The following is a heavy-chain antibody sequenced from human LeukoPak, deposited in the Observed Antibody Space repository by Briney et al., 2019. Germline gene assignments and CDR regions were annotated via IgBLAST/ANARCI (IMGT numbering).Heavy chain of an antibody. J-gene: IGHJ4*02. CDR1: GFTFSSYS. CDR3: AKEIASGIEAAGFDY. D-gene: IGHD6-25*01. V-gene: IGHV3-21*01. CDR2: ISSSSSYI. Sequence: PGGSLRLSCAASGFTFSSYSMNWVRQAPGKGLEWVSSISSSSSYIYYADSVKGRFTISRDNAKNSLYLQMNSLRAEDTAVYYCAKEIASGIEAAGFDYWGQGTLVTVSS.